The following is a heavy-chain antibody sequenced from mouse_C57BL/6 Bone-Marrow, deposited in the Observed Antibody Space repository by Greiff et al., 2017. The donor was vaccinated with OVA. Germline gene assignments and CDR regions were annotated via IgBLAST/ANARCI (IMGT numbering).Heavy chain of an antibody. D-gene: IGHD4-1*01. Sequence: EVMLVESGAELVRPGASVKLSCTASGFNIKDDYMHWVKQRPEQGLEWIGWIDPENGDTEYASKFQGKATITADTSSNTAYLQLSSLTSEDTAVYYCTTNWDLFAYWGQGTLVTVSA. J-gene: IGHJ3*01. CDR2: IDPENGDT. V-gene: IGHV14-4*01. CDR3: TTNWDLFAY. CDR1: GFNIKDDY.